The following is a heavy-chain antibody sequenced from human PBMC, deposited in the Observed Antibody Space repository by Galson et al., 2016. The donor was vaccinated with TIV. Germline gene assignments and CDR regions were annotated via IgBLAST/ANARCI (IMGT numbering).Heavy chain of an antibody. Sequence: SLRLSCAASGFAFSNYWMSWVRQAPGKGLEWVANIKDDGSDINYVDSVWGRFTISRDNAKNSLFLQINSLRVEDTAVYYCAREIPGGTTDLDCWGQGTLVTVSS. CDR1: GFAFSNYW. D-gene: IGHD1-14*01. CDR3: AREIPGGTTDLDC. CDR2: IKDDGSDI. J-gene: IGHJ4*02. V-gene: IGHV3-7*01.